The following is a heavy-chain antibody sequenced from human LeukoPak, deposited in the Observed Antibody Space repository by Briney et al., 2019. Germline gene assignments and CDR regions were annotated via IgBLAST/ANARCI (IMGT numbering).Heavy chain of an antibody. J-gene: IGHJ6*03. CDR2: MNPNSGNT. CDR3: ARGKGGYSRRPDSVRYYYYYMDV. V-gene: IGHV1-8*03. Sequence: GASVKVSCKASGYTFTSYDINWVRQATGQGLEWMGWMNPNSGNTGYAQKFQGRVTITRNTSISTAYMELSSLRSEDTAVYYCARGKGGYSRRPDSVRYYYYYMDVWGKGTTVTVSS. D-gene: IGHD5-18*01. CDR1: GYTFTSYD.